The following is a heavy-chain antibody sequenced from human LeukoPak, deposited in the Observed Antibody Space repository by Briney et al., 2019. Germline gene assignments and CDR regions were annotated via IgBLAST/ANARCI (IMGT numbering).Heavy chain of an antibody. CDR3: ARDAPQVPAAGVLAS. V-gene: IGHV3-53*01. J-gene: IGHJ5*02. CDR2: MYSGGDT. D-gene: IGHD6-13*01. CDR1: GFTVSDNY. Sequence: GGSLRLSCAASGFTVSDNYMSWVRHPPGKGLEWVSVMYSGGDTYYANSVKGRFTFSRDISKNTVYLQTNGLRTEDTAVYYCARDAPQVPAAGVLASWGQGTLVTVSS.